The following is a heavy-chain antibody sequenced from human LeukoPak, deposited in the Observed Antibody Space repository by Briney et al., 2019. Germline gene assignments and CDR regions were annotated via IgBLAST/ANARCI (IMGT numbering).Heavy chain of an antibody. J-gene: IGHJ5*02. V-gene: IGHV4-34*01. CDR2: INHSGST. CDR1: GGSFSGYY. D-gene: IGHD2-15*01. CDR3: ARGLGYCSGGSCRRLVDP. Sequence: SETLSLTCAVYGGSFSGYYWSWIRQPPGKGLEWIGEINHSGSTNYNPSLKSRATISVDTSKNQFSLKLSSVTAADTAVYYCARGLGYCSGGSCRRLVDPWGQGTLVTVSS.